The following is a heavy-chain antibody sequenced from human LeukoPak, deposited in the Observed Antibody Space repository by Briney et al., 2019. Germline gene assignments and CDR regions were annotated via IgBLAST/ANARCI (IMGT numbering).Heavy chain of an antibody. CDR3: TRVGYIDEGIDY. V-gene: IGHV3-7*04. CDR2: IKQGGSKK. D-gene: IGHD5-24*01. Sequence: GGSLRLSCVASGFPFSSYWMTWVRQAPGKGLEWVANIKQGGSKKSYVDSVKGRFTISRDNAKNSLYLQMNSLRAEDTAIYYCTRVGYIDEGIDYWGQGTLVTVSS. CDR1: GFPFSSYW. J-gene: IGHJ4*02.